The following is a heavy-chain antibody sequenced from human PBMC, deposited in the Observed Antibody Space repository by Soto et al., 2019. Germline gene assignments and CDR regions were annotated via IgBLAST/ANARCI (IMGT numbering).Heavy chain of an antibody. J-gene: IGHJ6*01. CDR2: IIPISGTA. Sequence: QVQLVQSGAEVKKPGSSVKVSCKASGGTFSSYAISWVRQAPGQGLEWMGGIIPISGTANYAQKFQGRVTITADESTSTAYMELSSRRSADTAVYYCARSQGSSTSLEIYYYYYYGMDVWGQGTRVPVSS. CDR1: GGTFSSYA. CDR3: ARSQGSSTSLEIYYYYYYGMDV. D-gene: IGHD2-2*01. V-gene: IGHV1-69*01.